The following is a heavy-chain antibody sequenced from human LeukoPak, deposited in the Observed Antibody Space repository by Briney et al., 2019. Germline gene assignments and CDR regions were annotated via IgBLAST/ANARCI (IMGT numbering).Heavy chain of an antibody. CDR2: VSSGFHA. D-gene: IGHD5-18*01. V-gene: IGHV3-13*01. J-gene: IGHJ4*02. CDR3: VREARGYHYTYFDY. Sequence: GGSLRLSCTASGFTLGSHDMHWVRQIPGQGLEWVAAVSSGFHAFFAESVQGRFTVSREDARNSLYLQMNSLRAGDTAVYYCVREARGYHYTYFDYWGQGTLVTVSS. CDR1: GFTLGSHD.